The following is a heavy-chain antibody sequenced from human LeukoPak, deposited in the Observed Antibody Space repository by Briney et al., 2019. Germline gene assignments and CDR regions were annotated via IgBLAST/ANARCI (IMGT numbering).Heavy chain of an antibody. V-gene: IGHV3-21*01. CDR1: GFTFSSYS. CDR2: ISSSSYI. D-gene: IGHD6-19*01. J-gene: IGHJ1*01. Sequence: NPGGSLRLSCAASGFTFSSYSMNWVRQAPGKGLEWVSSISSSSYIYYADSVKGRFTISRDNAKNSLYLQMNSLRAEDTAVYYCARDPPYSSGWYPPAAYFQHWGQGTLVTVSS. CDR3: ARDPPYSSGWYPPAAYFQH.